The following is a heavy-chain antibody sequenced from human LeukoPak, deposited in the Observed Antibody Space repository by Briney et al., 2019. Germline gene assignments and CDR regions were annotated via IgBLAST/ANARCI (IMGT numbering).Heavy chain of an antibody. J-gene: IGHJ4*02. CDR1: GYTFTSYA. Sequence: ASVKVSCKASGYTFTSYAMHWVRQAPGQRLEWMGWINAGNGNTKYSQKFQGRVTITRDTSASTAYMELSSLRSEDTAVYYCARDLRGGSCSGGSCYPGNYWGQGTLVTVSS. CDR3: ARDLRGGSCSGGSCYPGNY. D-gene: IGHD2-15*01. V-gene: IGHV1-3*01. CDR2: INAGNGNT.